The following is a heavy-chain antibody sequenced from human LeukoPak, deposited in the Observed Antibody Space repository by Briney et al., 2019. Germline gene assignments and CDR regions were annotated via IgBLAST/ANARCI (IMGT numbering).Heavy chain of an antibody. J-gene: IGHJ5*02. Sequence: ASVKVSCKASAYTFTGAYMRWVRQAPGQGLEWMGWINPNSGGTNYAQKFQCRVTMTREMPISTAYMELSRLRSDDTAVYYCARDLVGYCSSTSCSPRPQNWFDPWGQGTLVTVSS. CDR3: ARDLVGYCSSTSCSPRPQNWFDP. CDR1: AYTFTGAY. D-gene: IGHD2-2*01. V-gene: IGHV1-2*02. CDR2: INPNSGGT.